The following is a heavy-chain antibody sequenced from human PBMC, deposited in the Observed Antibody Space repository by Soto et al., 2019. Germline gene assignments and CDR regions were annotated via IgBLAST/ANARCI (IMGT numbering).Heavy chain of an antibody. Sequence: EVQLAESGGGLIQPGGSLRLSCAASGFTVSTNYMSWVRQAPRKGLEWVSVIYSGGNTFYADSVKGRFTISRDNSKNTVYLQMNSLRAEDTAVYYCARDEYESGGYSPFVNWGQGTLVSVSS. CDR2: IYSGGNT. V-gene: IGHV3-53*01. D-gene: IGHD3-22*01. CDR1: GFTVSTNY. J-gene: IGHJ4*02. CDR3: ARDEYESGGYSPFVN.